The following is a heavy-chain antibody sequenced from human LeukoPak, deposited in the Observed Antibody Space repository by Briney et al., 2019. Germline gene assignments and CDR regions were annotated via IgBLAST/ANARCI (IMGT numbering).Heavy chain of an antibody. J-gene: IGHJ6*03. CDR3: ARGQAGLAVAGNYYMDV. CDR1: GFTFSDYY. Sequence: GSLRLSCAASGFTFSDYYMSWIRQPPGKGLQWIAHIHYSGSTNYNPSLESRITISVDTSKNQFSLKLNSVTAADTAVYYCARGQAGLAVAGNYYMDVWGTGTTVTISS. V-gene: IGHV4-59*01. CDR2: IHYSGST. D-gene: IGHD6-19*01.